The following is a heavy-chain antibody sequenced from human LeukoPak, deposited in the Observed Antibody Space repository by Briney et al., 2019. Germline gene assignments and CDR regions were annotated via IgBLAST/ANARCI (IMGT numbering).Heavy chain of an antibody. D-gene: IGHD4-17*01. CDR3: GYGYFDY. CDR1: GFTFDDYA. V-gene: IGHV3-43*02. CDR2: ISGDGGST. Sequence: GGSLRLSCAASGFTFDDYAMHWVRQAPGKGLEWVSLISGDGGSTYYADSVKGRFTISRDNSKNSLYLQMNSLRTEDTALYYCGYGYFDYWGREPLVTVSS. J-gene: IGHJ4*02.